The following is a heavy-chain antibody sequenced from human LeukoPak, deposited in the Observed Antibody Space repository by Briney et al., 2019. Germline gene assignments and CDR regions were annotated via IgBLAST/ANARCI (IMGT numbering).Heavy chain of an antibody. D-gene: IGHD3-10*01. V-gene: IGHV4-39*01. CDR3: ARLSGYYGSGSYYTYYYYYYMDV. J-gene: IGHJ6*03. CDR2: IYYSGST. CDR1: GGSVSNYY. Sequence: SETLSLTCTVSGGSVSNYYWGWIRQPPGKGLEWIGSIYYSGSTYYNPSLKSRVTISVDTSKNQFSLKLSSVTAADTAVYYCARLSGYYGSGSYYTYYYYYYMDVWGKGTTVTISS.